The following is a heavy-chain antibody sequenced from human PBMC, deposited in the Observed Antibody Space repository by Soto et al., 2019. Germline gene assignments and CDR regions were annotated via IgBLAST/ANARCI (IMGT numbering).Heavy chain of an antibody. CDR3: ARPVYDILTGDYNWFDP. V-gene: IGHV4-39*01. CDR2: IYYSGST. Sequence: SESLSLTCTFSGDSISSSSYYWGWIHQPPGQGLEWIGSIYYSGSTYYNPSLKSRVTISVDKSKNQFSLKLSSVTAADTAVYYCARPVYDILTGDYNWFDPWGQGTLVTVSS. CDR1: GDSISSSSYY. J-gene: IGHJ5*02. D-gene: IGHD3-9*01.